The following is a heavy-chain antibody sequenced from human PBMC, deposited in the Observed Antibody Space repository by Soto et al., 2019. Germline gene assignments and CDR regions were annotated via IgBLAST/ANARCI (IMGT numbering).Heavy chain of an antibody. CDR3: AKAGGSAYNHWFDP. Sequence: QVQLVESGGGVVQPGRSLRLSCAASGFTFSSYGMHWVRQAPGKGLEWVAVISYDGSNKYYAESVKGRFTISRDNSKNTLDLEMTSLKAEATAVYYCAKAGGSAYNHWFDPWGQGTLVTVSS. V-gene: IGHV3-30*18. J-gene: IGHJ5*02. CDR1: GFTFSSYG. D-gene: IGHD3-22*01. CDR2: ISYDGSNK.